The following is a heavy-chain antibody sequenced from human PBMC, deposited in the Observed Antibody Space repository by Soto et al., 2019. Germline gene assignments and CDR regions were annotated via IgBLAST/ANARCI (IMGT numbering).Heavy chain of an antibody. V-gene: IGHV2-5*02. CDR1: GFSLSTSVVG. D-gene: IGHD3-16*02. CDR3: AHIFNSTSGSYRDFEN. Sequence: QITLKESGPTLVKPTQPLTLTCTFSGFSLSTSVVGVGWIRQPPGKALEWLALIYWDDDKRYSPSLKSSFTISKDTSKNQVVLTMTNTDPADTATYYSAHIFNSTSGSYRDFENWGQGTRVTVSS. CDR2: IYWDDDK. J-gene: IGHJ4*02.